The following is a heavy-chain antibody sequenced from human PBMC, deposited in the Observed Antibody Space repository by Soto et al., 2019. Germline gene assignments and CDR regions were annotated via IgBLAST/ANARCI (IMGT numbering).Heavy chain of an antibody. CDR1: GFTFSSYG. V-gene: IGHV3-30*18. CDR3: AKENEDANFDY. Sequence: PGGSLRLSCAASGFTFSSYGMHWVRQAPGKGLEWVAVISYDGSNKYYADSVKGRFTISRDNSKNTLYLQMNSLRAEDTAVYYCAKENEDANFDYWGQGTLLTVSS. CDR2: ISYDGSNK. J-gene: IGHJ4*02.